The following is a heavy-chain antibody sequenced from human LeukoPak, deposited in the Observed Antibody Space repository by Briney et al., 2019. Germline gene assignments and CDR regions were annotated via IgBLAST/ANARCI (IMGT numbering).Heavy chain of an antibody. D-gene: IGHD3-22*01. Sequence: GASVKVSCKASGYTFTSYYMHWVRQAPGQGLEWMGIINPSGGSTSYAQKFQGRVTMTRDTSTSTVYMELSSLRSEDTAVYYCASSYYYDSSGYYYGPVGNYWGQGTLVTVSS. V-gene: IGHV1-46*01. CDR1: GYTFTSYY. J-gene: IGHJ4*02. CDR2: INPSGGST. CDR3: ASSYYYDSSGYYYGPVGNY.